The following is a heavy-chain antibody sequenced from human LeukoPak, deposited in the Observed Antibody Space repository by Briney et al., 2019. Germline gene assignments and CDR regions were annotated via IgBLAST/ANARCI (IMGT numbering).Heavy chain of an antibody. CDR3: AGQLTHLYPHGSVTYPGLYYFDS. J-gene: IGHJ4*02. D-gene: IGHD4-11*01. V-gene: IGHV4-59*08. Sequence: SETLSLTCGVSGCSITNYYWNWIRQPPGKGLEWIGFIYHSGSTNCNPSLNSRVTISVDTSKNQFSLKLKSMNAADTAVDFCAGQLTHLYPHGSVTYPGLYYFDSWGQGILVTVSS. CDR1: GCSITNYY. CDR2: IYHSGST.